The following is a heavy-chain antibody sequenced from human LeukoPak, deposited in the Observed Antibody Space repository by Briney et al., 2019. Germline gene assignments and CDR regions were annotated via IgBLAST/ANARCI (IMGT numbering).Heavy chain of an antibody. J-gene: IGHJ6*02. CDR1: GLTCSSFA. CDR3: AKFGTGDYGMDV. D-gene: IGHD3-10*01. CDR2: ISGSGGST. V-gene: IGHV3-23*01. Sequence: GGSPRVSCAASGLTCSSFAMSRGGHAPGPWLQWVSAISGSGGSTYYADSVKGRFTISRDNSKNTLYLQVNTLRAEDTAVYYCAKFGTGDYGMDVWGQGTTVIVSS.